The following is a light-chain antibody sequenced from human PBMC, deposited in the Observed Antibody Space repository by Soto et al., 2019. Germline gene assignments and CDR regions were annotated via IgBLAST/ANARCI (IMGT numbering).Light chain of an antibody. Sequence: QDVVTQEPSLTVSPGGTITLTCGSSTGTVTSDHYPYWFQQKSGQAPRTLIYDTSNKHSWTPARFSGSLLGGKAALTLSGAQPEDEAEYFCLLFYGGPSVFGGGTKLTVL. CDR3: LLFYGGPSV. CDR1: TGTVTSDHY. CDR2: DTS. V-gene: IGLV7-46*01. J-gene: IGLJ3*02.